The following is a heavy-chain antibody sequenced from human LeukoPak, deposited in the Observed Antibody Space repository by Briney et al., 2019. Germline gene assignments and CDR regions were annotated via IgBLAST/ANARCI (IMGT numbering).Heavy chain of an antibody. CDR3: AREGSSGQDWYAFDV. J-gene: IGHJ3*01. CDR2: MYFNSGAT. V-gene: IGHV1-2*02. CDR1: GFSFTGYY. D-gene: IGHD5-12*01. Sequence: ASVRVSCKASGFSFTGYYVQWLRQAPGQGLEWVGWMYFNSGATRYAPKFQDRVTMTRDTSISTAYMELSSLRADDTAMYFCAREGSSGQDWYAFDVWGQETRVTVSS.